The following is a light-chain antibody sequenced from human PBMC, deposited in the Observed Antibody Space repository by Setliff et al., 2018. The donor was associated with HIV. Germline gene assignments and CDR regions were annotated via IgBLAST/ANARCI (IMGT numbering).Light chain of an antibody. J-gene: IGLJ1*01. V-gene: IGLV2-14*03. CDR2: DVI. Sequence: QSALTQPASVSGSPGQSITISCTGTSSDVGGYYSVSWYQQHPGKAPKLMIYDVINRPSGVSNRLSGSRSGNTASLTISGLQVEDEADYYCSSYTTSSTLYVFGPGTKSPS. CDR1: SSDVGGYYS. CDR3: SSYTTSSTLYV.